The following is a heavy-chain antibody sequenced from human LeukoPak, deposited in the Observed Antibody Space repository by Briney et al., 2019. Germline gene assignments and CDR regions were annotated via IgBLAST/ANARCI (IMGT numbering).Heavy chain of an antibody. CDR2: ISTSGGGT. J-gene: IGHJ4*02. V-gene: IGHV3-23*01. CDR3: AKDITTLID. CDR1: GFTFSSYA. Sequence: GGSLRLSCAVSGFTFSSYAMSWVRQAPGKGLEWVSAISTSGGGTYYADSVKGRFTISRVNSKNTLYLQMNSLRAEDTAVYYCAKDITTLIDWGQGTLVTVSS. D-gene: IGHD3-22*01.